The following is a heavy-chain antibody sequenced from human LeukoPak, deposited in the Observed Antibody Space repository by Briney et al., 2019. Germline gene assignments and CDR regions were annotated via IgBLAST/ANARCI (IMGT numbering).Heavy chain of an antibody. D-gene: IGHD3-10*02. CDR3: VRHRFWEAMFSDFDY. J-gene: IGHJ4*02. CDR1: GYSISSGFY. Sequence: SETLSLTCTVSGYSISSGFYWGWIRQPPGKGLEWVGSIYRSASTYYNPSLKSRVTISVDTSKNQFSLQLSFVTAADTAIYYCVRHRFWEAMFSDFDYWGQGSLVTVSS. V-gene: IGHV4-38-2*02. CDR2: IYRSAST.